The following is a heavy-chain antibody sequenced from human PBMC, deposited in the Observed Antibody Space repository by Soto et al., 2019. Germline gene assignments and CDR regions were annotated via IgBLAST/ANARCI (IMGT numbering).Heavy chain of an antibody. Sequence: QVQLVQSGAEVKKPGASVKVSCKASGYTFTSYAMHWVRQAPGQRLEWMGWINAGNGNTKYSQKVQGRVTITRDTSASTAYMELSSLRSEDTAVYYCARGQWLVTSAYWGQGTLVTVSS. J-gene: IGHJ4*02. D-gene: IGHD6-19*01. CDR3: ARGQWLVTSAY. V-gene: IGHV1-3*01. CDR1: GYTFTSYA. CDR2: INAGNGNT.